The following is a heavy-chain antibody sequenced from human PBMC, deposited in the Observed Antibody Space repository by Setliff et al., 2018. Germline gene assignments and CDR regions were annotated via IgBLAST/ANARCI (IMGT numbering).Heavy chain of an antibody. J-gene: IGHJ3*02. D-gene: IGHD3-3*01. CDR3: TRDFLGATASFDI. CDR1: GYTFTSYP. V-gene: IGHV1-3*01. Sequence: ASVKVSCKASGYTFTSYPIHWVRQAPGQRLEWMGWINPDNGNRKYSQRFQGRVTITRDTSASTVFLELSTLRSEDTAVYYCTRDFLGATASFDIWGQGTMVTVSS. CDR2: INPDNGNR.